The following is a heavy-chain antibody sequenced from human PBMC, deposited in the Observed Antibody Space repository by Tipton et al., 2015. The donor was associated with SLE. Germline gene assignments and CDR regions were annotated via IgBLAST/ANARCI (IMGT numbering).Heavy chain of an antibody. CDR2: IYYSGST. D-gene: IGHD6-19*01. Sequence: LRLSCTVSGGSISSYYWSWIRQPPGKGLEWIGYIYYSGSTNNNPSLKSRVTISVDTSKNQFSLKLTSVTAADTAVYYCARAPTYSSGWFDSWGQGTQVTVSS. V-gene: IGHV4-59*01. CDR1: GGSISSYY. CDR3: ARAPTYSSGWFDS. J-gene: IGHJ5*01.